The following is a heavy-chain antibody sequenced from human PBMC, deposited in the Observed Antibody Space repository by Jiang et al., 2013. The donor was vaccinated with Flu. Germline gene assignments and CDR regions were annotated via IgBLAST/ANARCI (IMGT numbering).Heavy chain of an antibody. Sequence: VQLLESGAEVKKPGASVRISCKASGFVFTSYYIHWVRQSPGEGLEWMGIINPSDGRTTYPRKFQDRVTVTRDTSTSTVYMEVSSLTSEDTAVYYCARGYGYSYGYDFWGQGTLVTVSS. CDR3: ARGYGYSYGYDF. CDR1: GFVFTSYY. CDR2: INPSDGRT. D-gene: IGHD5-18*01. J-gene: IGHJ4*02. V-gene: IGHV1-46*01.